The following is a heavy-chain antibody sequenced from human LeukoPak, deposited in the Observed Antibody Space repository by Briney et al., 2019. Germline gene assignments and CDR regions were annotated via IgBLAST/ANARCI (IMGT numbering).Heavy chain of an antibody. V-gene: IGHV3-74*01. Sequence: PGGSLRLSCAASGFTFSSYWMHWVRQAPGEGLVWVSRINSDGSSTSYADSVKGRFTISRDNAKNTLYLQMNSLRAEDTAVYYCARGGIVVVNSPFGYWYFDLWGRGTLVTVSS. J-gene: IGHJ2*01. CDR3: ARGGIVVVNSPFGYWYFDL. CDR1: GFTFSSYW. D-gene: IGHD3-22*01. CDR2: INSDGSST.